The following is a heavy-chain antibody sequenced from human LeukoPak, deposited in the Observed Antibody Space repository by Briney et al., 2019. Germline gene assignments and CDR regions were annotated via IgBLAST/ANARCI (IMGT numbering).Heavy chain of an antibody. J-gene: IGHJ4*02. CDR1: GGSISSYY. Sequence: PSETLSLTCTVSGGSISSYYWSWLRQPPGKGLEWIGYIYYSGSTNYNPSLKSRVTISVDTSKNQFSLKLSSVTAADTAVYYCARGGSSSRYIYWGQGTLVTVSS. D-gene: IGHD6-13*01. CDR2: IYYSGST. V-gene: IGHV4-59*01. CDR3: ARGGSSSRYIY.